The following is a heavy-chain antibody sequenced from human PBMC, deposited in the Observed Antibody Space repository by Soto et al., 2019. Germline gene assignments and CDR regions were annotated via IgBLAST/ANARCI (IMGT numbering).Heavy chain of an antibody. Sequence: GSGPTLVNATQTLTLTCTFSGFSLSTSGVGVGWIRQPPGKALEWLALIYWNDDKRYSPSLKSRLTITKDTSKNQVVLTMTNMDPVDTATYYCAHILSDYYDILTGYYLADYWGQGTLVTVSS. CDR2: IYWNDDK. V-gene: IGHV2-5*01. CDR1: GFSLSTSGVG. D-gene: IGHD3-9*01. CDR3: AHILSDYYDILTGYYLADY. J-gene: IGHJ4*02.